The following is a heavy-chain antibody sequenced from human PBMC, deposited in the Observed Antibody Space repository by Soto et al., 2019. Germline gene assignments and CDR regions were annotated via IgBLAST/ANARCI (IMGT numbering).Heavy chain of an antibody. CDR1: GYTLTELS. D-gene: IGHD2-8*01. Sequence: ASVKVSCKVSGYTLTELSMHWVRQAPGKGLEWMGGFDPEDGETIYAQKFQGRVTMTEDTSTDTAYMGLSSLRSEDTAVYYCATSFGCTNGVCYVSWAFDIWGQGTMVTVSS. J-gene: IGHJ3*02. V-gene: IGHV1-24*01. CDR2: FDPEDGET. CDR3: ATSFGCTNGVCYVSWAFDI.